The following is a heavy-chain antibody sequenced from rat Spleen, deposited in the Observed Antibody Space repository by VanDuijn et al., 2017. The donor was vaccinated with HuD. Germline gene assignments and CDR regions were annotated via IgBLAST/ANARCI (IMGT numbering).Heavy chain of an antibody. V-gene: IGHV5S13*01. CDR3: ARRGVPGPRDDY. CDR2: ISYDGGNT. Sequence: EVQLVESGGGLVQPGRSMKLSCAASGFTFSDYGMAWVLQAPTKGLEWVASISYDGGNTYYRDSVKGRFTISRDNAKNTQYLQMDSLRSEDTATYYCARRGVPGPRDDYWGQGVMVTVSS. CDR1: GFTFSDYG. J-gene: IGHJ2*01. D-gene: IGHD4-3*01.